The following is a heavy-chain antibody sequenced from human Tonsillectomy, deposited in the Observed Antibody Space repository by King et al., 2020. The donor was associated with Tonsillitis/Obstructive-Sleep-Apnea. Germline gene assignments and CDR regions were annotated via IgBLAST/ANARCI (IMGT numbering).Heavy chain of an antibody. D-gene: IGHD3-10*01. CDR2: IKSKSYGGTI. Sequence: VQLVESGGGLVQPGGSLRLSCAASVFTFSHAWMSWGRQAPGKGLEWGGRIKSKSYGGTIDYTAPAKDRFTISRDDSKNRLYLQMNSLKTEDTAVYYCTARGGRYWGQGTLVTVSS. V-gene: IGHV3-15*01. CDR1: VFTFSHAW. J-gene: IGHJ4*02. CDR3: TARGGRY.